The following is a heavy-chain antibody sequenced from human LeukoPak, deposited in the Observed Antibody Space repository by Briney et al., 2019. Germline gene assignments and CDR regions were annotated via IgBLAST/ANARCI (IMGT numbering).Heavy chain of an antibody. D-gene: IGHD5-18*01. J-gene: IGHJ5*02. V-gene: IGHV7-4-1*02. CDR2: INTNTGNP. CDR1: GYTFTSYA. Sequence: VASVKVSCKASGYTFTSYAMNWVRQAPGQGLEWMGWINTNTGNPTYAQGFTGRFVFSLDTSVSTAYLQISSLKAEDTAVYYCARGWIQLWFGWFDPWGQGTLVTVSS. CDR3: ARGWIQLWFGWFDP.